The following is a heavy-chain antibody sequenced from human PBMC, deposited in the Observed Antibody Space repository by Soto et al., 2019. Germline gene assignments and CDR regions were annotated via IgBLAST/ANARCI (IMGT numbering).Heavy chain of an antibody. D-gene: IGHD1-1*01. CDR1: GFTFSSDA. Sequence: GGALRLSCAASGFTFSSDAMSWVRQAPGKGLEWVSAISGSGGSTYYADSVKGRFTISRDNSKNTLYLQMNSLRAEDTAVYYCAKGWTNWNDYFAYWGQGTLVTVSS. CDR3: AKGWTNWNDYFAY. CDR2: ISGSGGST. J-gene: IGHJ4*02. V-gene: IGHV3-23*01.